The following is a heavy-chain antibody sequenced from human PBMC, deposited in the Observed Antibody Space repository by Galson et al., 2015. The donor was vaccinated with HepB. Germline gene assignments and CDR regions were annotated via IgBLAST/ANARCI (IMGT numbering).Heavy chain of an antibody. CDR2: ISYDGSNK. CDR3: ATTGFPDY. CDR1: GFTFSSYG. V-gene: IGHV3-30*03. D-gene: IGHD1-1*01. J-gene: IGHJ4*02. Sequence: SLRLSCAASGFTFSSYGMHWVRQAPGKGLEWVAVISYDGSNKYYADSVKGRFTISRDNSKNTLYLQMNSLRAEDTAVYYCATTGFPDYWGQGTLVTVSS.